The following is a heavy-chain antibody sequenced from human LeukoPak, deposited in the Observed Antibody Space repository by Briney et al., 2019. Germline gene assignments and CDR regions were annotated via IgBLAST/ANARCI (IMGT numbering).Heavy chain of an antibody. CDR1: GYTFTSYG. CDR3: AREGYSYGLNWFDP. CDR2: ISAYNGNT. V-gene: IGHV1-18*01. Sequence: AAVKVSCKASGYTFTSYGISWVRQAPGQGLEWMGWISAYNGNTNYAQKLQGRVTMTTDTSTSTAYMELRSLRSDDTAVYYCAREGYSYGLNWFDPWGQGTLVTVSS. J-gene: IGHJ5*02. D-gene: IGHD5-18*01.